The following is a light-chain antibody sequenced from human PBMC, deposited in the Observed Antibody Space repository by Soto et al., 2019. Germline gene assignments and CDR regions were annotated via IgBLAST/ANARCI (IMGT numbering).Light chain of an antibody. J-gene: IGKJ3*01. V-gene: IGKV4-1*01. CDR1: QSVLYNANNKNY. CDR3: QQYYGTPDT. CDR2: WAS. Sequence: DIVMTQSPDSLAVSLGERATLNCKSSQSVLYNANNKNYLAWYQKKPGQPPKLLIYWASTRESGVPDRFSGSGSGTDFTLTISSLQAEDVAVYYCQQYYGTPDTFGPGTKVDIK.